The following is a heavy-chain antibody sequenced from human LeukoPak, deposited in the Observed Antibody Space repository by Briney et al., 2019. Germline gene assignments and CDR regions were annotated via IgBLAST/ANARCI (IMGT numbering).Heavy chain of an antibody. V-gene: IGHV3-48*02. CDR2: ISSGGNSV. J-gene: IGHJ4*02. Sequence: PGGSLRLSCAASGFTFNGFGMNWVRQAPGQGLEWVSFISSGGNSVYYADSLKGRFTISRDNAKNSLYLQIDSLRDEDTAVYYCARDAPRTGGDCDYWGQGTLVTVSS. CDR3: ARDAPRTGGDCDY. CDR1: GFTFNGFG. D-gene: IGHD1-1*01.